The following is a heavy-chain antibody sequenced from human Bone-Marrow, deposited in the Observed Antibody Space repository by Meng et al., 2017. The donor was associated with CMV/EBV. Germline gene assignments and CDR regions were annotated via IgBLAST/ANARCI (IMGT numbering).Heavy chain of an antibody. CDR2: ISSDGNND. J-gene: IGHJ4*02. CDR3: ARGRNTWNYFDF. Sequence: SLKISCAASGFTFIDYAFHWVRQAPGKGLEWVAVISSDGNNDFYAGSVKGRFALSRDISKNTVYVQMSSLRVKDTAIYYCARGRNTWNYFDFWGQGALVTVSS. D-gene: IGHD1-20*01. CDR1: GFTFIDYA. V-gene: IGHV3-30*09.